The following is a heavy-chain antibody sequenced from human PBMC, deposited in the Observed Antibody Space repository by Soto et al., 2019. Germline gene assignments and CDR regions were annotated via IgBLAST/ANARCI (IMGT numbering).Heavy chain of an antibody. CDR3: ARRRYCGYDCYHKHYYGMHV. J-gene: IGHJ6*02. V-gene: IGHV1-69*08. CDR2: IIPVLGTT. CDR1: GDTFSSYT. D-gene: IGHD2-21*02. Sequence: QVQLVQSGAEVKKPGSSVKVSCRASGDTFSSYTVNWVRQAPGRGLEWLGRIIPVLGTTDYAQKFKGRVTITADKSTNIVYMELSSLRSEDMAVYYCARRRYCGYDCYHKHYYGMHVWGQGTTVTVAS.